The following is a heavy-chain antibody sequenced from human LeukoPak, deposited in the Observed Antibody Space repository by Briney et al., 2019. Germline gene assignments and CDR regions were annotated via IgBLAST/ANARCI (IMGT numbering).Heavy chain of an antibody. Sequence: GPVKVSCKASGYTFTGYYMHWVRQAPGQGLEWMGWINPNSGGTNYAQKFQGRVTMTRDTSISTAYMELSRLRSDDTAVYYCAREVGGSSDNFDYWGQGTLVTVSS. D-gene: IGHD6-19*01. V-gene: IGHV1-2*02. CDR1: GYTFTGYY. CDR3: AREVGGSSDNFDY. CDR2: INPNSGGT. J-gene: IGHJ4*02.